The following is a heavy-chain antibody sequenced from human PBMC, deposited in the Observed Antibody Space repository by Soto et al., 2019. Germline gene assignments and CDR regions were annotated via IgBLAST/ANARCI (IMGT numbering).Heavy chain of an antibody. D-gene: IGHD2-8*02. CDR1: GYSIGNTYY. Sequence: SETLSLTCEVSGYSIGNTYYWAWIRQSPGKGLEWIGSFFHDGNTNYSPSLKSRVTISVDKSQNQFSLNVYSVTAADTAVYYCARHEGWTGPDQWGQGTLVTVSS. V-gene: IGHV4-38-2*01. CDR2: FFHDGNT. CDR3: ARHEGWTGPDQ. J-gene: IGHJ5*02.